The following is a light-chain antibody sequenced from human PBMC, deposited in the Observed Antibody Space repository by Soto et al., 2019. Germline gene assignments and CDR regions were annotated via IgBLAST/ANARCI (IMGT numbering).Light chain of an antibody. V-gene: IGLV2-23*01. CDR3: WSYAGDSFHYV. J-gene: IGLJ1*01. Sequence: SVLAQPASVSGSPGQSITISCTGTSSDVGNYNFVSWYQQHPGKAPKLMIYEDSHRPSGVSNRFSGSKSGNTASLTISGLQAEGEADYYGWSYAGDSFHYVFGTGTKVTAL. CDR1: SSDVGNYNF. CDR2: EDS.